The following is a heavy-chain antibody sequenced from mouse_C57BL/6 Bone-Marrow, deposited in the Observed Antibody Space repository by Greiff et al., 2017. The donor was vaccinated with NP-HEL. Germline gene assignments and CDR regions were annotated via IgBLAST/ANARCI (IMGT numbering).Heavy chain of an antibody. D-gene: IGHD3-2*02. CDR1: GYTFTSYW. Sequence: QVQLQQPGAELVKPGASVKLSCKASGYTFTSYWMHWVKQRPGQGLEWIGMIHPNSGSTNYNEKFKSKATLTVDKSSSTAYMQLSSLTSEDSAVYYCARRLRDVGWYFDVWGTGTTVTFSS. V-gene: IGHV1-64*01. CDR3: ARRLRDVGWYFDV. J-gene: IGHJ1*03. CDR2: IHPNSGST.